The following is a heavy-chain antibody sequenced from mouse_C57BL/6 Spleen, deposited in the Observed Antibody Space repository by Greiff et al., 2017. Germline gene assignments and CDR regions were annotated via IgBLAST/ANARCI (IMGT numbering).Heavy chain of an antibody. J-gene: IGHJ2*01. Sequence: VQLQQSGAELVKPGASVKLSCKASGYTFTSYWITWVKQRPGQGLEWIGDIYPGSGSTNYNEKFKSKATLAVDTSARTAYMLLSSLTSEDSAVNYCARAISTVPVGYGGQGITRTFAS. CDR1: GYTFTSYW. CDR3: ARAISTVPVGY. D-gene: IGHD1-1*01. CDR2: IYPGSGST. V-gene: IGHV1-55*01.